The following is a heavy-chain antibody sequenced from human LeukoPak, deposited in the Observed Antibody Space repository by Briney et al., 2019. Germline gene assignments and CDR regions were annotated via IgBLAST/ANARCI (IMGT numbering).Heavy chain of an antibody. Sequence: GGSLRLSCAASGFTFSSYSMNWVRQAPGKGLEWVSSISSSSTYMYYADSVKGRFTISRDNAKNSLYLQMNSLRDEDTAVYYCARDPYSGGYGAYYYYYMDVWGKGTTVTVSS. CDR2: ISSSSTYM. D-gene: IGHD1-26*01. J-gene: IGHJ6*03. CDR1: GFTFSSYS. CDR3: ARDPYSGGYGAYYYYYMDV. V-gene: IGHV3-21*01.